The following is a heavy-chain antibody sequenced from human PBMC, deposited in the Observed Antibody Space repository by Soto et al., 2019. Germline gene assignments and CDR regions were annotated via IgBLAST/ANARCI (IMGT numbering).Heavy chain of an antibody. CDR2: IWYYLSNT. V-gene: IGHV3-33*01. J-gene: IGHJ4*02. D-gene: IGHD1-7*01. Sequence: GGSLRLSCAASGSIFIGYGMHWVRQAPFEVLSLLAVIWYYLSNTYYADSVKGLFSISRYNSKNMVYLQVNSLRSDDTAFYYCARDGIGGTALRGFLDYWGQGTMVTVSS. CDR1: GSIFIGYG. CDR3: ARDGIGGTALRGFLDY.